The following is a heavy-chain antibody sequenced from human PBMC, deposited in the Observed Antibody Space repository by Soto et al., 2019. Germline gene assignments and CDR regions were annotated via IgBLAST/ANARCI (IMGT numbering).Heavy chain of an antibody. CDR2: IYPGDSDT. Sequence: PGESLKISCKGSGYSFTTYWIGWVRQMPGKGLEWMGIIYPGDSDTRYSPSFQGQVTISADKSITTAYLQWGSLKASDTAMYYCARQSTVSTNFDYWGQGTLVTVSS. D-gene: IGHD4-17*01. V-gene: IGHV5-51*01. CDR1: GYSFTTYW. CDR3: ARQSTVSTNFDY. J-gene: IGHJ4*02.